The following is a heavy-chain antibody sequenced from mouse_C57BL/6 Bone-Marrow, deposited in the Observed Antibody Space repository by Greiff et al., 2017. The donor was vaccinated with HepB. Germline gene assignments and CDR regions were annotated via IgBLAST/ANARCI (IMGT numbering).Heavy chain of an antibody. Sequence: VQLQQPGAELVKPGASVKVSCKASGYTFTSYWMHWVKQRPGQGLEWIGRIHPSDSDTNYNQKFKGKATLTVDKSSSTADMQLSSLTSEDSAVYYCAIYGNYEGDYAMDYWGQGTSVTVSS. J-gene: IGHJ4*01. CDR2: IHPSDSDT. D-gene: IGHD2-1*01. CDR1: GYTFTSYW. V-gene: IGHV1-74*01. CDR3: AIYGNYEGDYAMDY.